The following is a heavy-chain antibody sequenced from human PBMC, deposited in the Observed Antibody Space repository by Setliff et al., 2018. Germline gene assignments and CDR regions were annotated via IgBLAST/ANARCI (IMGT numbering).Heavy chain of an antibody. V-gene: IGHV3-11*05. CDR2: ISSSSSYT. CDR3: ARDRSWHSSGWTDL. J-gene: IGHJ2*01. D-gene: IGHD6-19*01. CDR1: GFTFSDYY. Sequence: PGGSLSLSCAASGFTFSDYYMSWIRQAPGKGLEWVSYISSSSSYTNYADSVKGRFTISRDNAKNSLYLQMNSLRAEDTAVYYCARDRSWHSSGWTDLWGRGTLVTVSS.